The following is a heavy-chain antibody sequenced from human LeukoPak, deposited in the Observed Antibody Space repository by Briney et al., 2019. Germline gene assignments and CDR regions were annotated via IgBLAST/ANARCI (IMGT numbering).Heavy chain of an antibody. J-gene: IGHJ4*02. CDR2: IIPIFGTA. CDR3: ARAARGFYDSSGYSFDY. V-gene: IGHV1-69*13. Sequence: SVKVSCKASGGSFSSYAISWVRQAPGQGLEWMGGIIPIFGTANYAQKFQGRVTITADESTSTAYMELSSLRSEDTAVYYCARAARGFYDSSGYSFDYWGQGTLVTVSS. D-gene: IGHD3-22*01. CDR1: GGSFSSYA.